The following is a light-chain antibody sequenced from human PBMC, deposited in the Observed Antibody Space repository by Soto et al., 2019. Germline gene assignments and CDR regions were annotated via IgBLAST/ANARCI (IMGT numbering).Light chain of an antibody. CDR2: GAS. CDR1: QSVSSSY. Sequence: EIVLTYSPGTLSLSRGEIATLSCRASQSVSSSYLAWYQQKPGQAPRLLIYGASSRATGIPDRFSGSGSGTDFTLTISRLEPEDFAVYYCQQYGSSPLTFGGGTKVDIK. CDR3: QQYGSSPLT. V-gene: IGKV3-20*01. J-gene: IGKJ4*01.